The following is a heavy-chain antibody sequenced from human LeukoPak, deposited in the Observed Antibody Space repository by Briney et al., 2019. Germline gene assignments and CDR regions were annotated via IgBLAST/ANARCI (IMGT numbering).Heavy chain of an antibody. CDR2: IIPIFGTA. CDR1: GGTFSSYA. D-gene: IGHD6-19*01. J-gene: IGHJ4*02. Sequence: SVKVSCKASGGTFSSYAISWVRQAPGQGLEWMGGIIPIFGTANYAQKFQGRVTMTEDTSTDTAYMELSSLRSEDTAVYYCATDPGAGTFDYWGQGTLVTVSS. CDR3: ATDPGAGTFDY. V-gene: IGHV1-69*06.